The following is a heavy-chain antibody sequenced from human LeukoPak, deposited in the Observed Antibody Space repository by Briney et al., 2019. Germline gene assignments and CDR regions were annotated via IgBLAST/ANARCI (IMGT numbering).Heavy chain of an antibody. J-gene: IGHJ4*02. CDR3: ARGLRYSSSWYDFDY. Sequence: ASVKVSCKASGYTFTTYAITWVRQATGQGLEWMGWMNPNSGNTGYAQKFQGRVTMTRNTSISTAYMELSSLRSEDTAVYYCARGLRYSSSWYDFDYWGQGTLVTVSS. D-gene: IGHD6-13*01. V-gene: IGHV1-8*02. CDR2: MNPNSGNT. CDR1: GYTFTTYA.